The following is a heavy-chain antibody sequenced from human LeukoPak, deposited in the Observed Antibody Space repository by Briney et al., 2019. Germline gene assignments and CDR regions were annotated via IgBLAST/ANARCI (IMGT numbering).Heavy chain of an antibody. D-gene: IGHD4-17*01. Sequence: GSSVKVSCKASGYTFTGYYMHWVRQAPGQGLESMGWINPNSGGTNYAQKFQGRVTMTRDTSISTAYMELSRLRSDDTAVYYCAREGEVTTVTTAWFDPWGQGTLVTVSS. CDR3: AREGEVTTVTTAWFDP. CDR1: GYTFTGYY. J-gene: IGHJ5*02. V-gene: IGHV1-2*02. CDR2: INPNSGGT.